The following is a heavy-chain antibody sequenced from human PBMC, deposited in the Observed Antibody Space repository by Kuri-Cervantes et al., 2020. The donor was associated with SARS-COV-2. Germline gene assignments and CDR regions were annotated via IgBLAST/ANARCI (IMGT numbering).Heavy chain of an antibody. CDR2: IYPGDSDT. CDR3: AIPRRDYGSGSRYGGFDY. V-gene: IGHV5-51*01. D-gene: IGHD3-10*01. Sequence: GESLKISCKGSGYSFSNFWIAWVRQMPGKGLEWMGTIYPGDSDTRYSPSFQGQVTISADKSISTAYLQWASLKASDTAMYYCAIPRRDYGSGSRYGGFDYWGQGTLVTVSS. J-gene: IGHJ4*02. CDR1: GYSFSNFW.